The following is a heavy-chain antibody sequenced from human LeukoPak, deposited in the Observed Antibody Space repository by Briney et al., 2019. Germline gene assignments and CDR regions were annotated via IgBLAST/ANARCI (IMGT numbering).Heavy chain of an antibody. V-gene: IGHV4-39*01. J-gene: IGHJ3*02. CDR1: GGSISSSSYY. CDR2: IYYSGST. CDR3: AKGSSSGRSGHDAFDI. D-gene: IGHD3-10*01. Sequence: KSSETLSLTCTVSGGSISSSSYYWGWIRQPPGKGLEWIGSIYYSGSTYYNPSLKSRVTISVDTSKNQFSLKLSSVTAADTAVYYCAKGSSSGRSGHDAFDIWGQGTMVTVSS.